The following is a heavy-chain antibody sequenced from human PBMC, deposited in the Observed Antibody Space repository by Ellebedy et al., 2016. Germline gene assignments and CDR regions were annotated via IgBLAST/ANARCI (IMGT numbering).Heavy chain of an antibody. CDR1: GYTFSRFH. J-gene: IGHJ2*01. D-gene: IGHD5/OR15-5a*01. Sequence: ASVKVSCXASGYTFSRFHVYWVRQAPGQGLEWMGVIHPSGGSTSYAQNFQGGVTMTTDTSTSTVYMDLSSLTSADTAMYYCARGGVYSPNWYFDVWGRGTLVTVSS. CDR2: IHPSGGST. V-gene: IGHV1-46*01. CDR3: ARGGVYSPNWYFDV.